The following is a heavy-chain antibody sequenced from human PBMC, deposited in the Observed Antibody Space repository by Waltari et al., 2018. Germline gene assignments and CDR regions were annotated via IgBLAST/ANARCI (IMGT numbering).Heavy chain of an antibody. CDR1: GYTFSDYK. D-gene: IGHD6-19*01. V-gene: IGHV5-10-1*03. Sequence: EVQLVQSGVEVKKPGESLRISCKGSGYTFSDYKITWVRQMPGKGLEWMGSIDPSDSSTTYSPSFQGHVTISLDKSISTAYLQWNSLEASDTAIFYCAIAGAGNFDLWGRGTLVTVSS. CDR3: AIAGAGNFDL. J-gene: IGHJ2*01. CDR2: IDPSDSST.